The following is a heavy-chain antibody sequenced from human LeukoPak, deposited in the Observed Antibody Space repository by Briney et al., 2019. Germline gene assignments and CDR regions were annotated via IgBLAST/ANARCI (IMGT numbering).Heavy chain of an antibody. CDR1: GYTFAGYW. CDR3: ARQDGRALYYFDH. J-gene: IGHJ4*02. D-gene: IGHD5-24*01. CDR2: IYPGDSDT. Sequence: GESLKISCKGSGYTFAGYWTAWVRQMPGKGLEWMGIIYPGDSDTRYSPSFQGQVTISADKSISTAYLQWSSLKASDTAMYYCARQDGRALYYFDHWGQGALVTVSS. V-gene: IGHV5-51*01.